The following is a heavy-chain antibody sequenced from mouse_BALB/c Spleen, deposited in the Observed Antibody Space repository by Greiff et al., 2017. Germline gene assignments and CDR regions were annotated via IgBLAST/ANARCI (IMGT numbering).Heavy chain of an antibody. CDR3: ARSLGPITTATAY. V-gene: IGHV3-2*02. Sequence: EVKLVESGPGLVKPSQSLSLTCTVTGYSITSDYAWNWIRQFPGNKLEWMGYISYSGSTSYNPSLKSRISITRDTSKNQFFLQLNSVTTEDTATYYCARSLGPITTATAYWGQGTLVTVSA. J-gene: IGHJ3*01. D-gene: IGHD1-2*01. CDR2: ISYSGST. CDR1: GYSITSDYA.